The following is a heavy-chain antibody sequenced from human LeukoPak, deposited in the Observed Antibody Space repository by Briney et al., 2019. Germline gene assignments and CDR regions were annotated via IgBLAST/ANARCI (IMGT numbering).Heavy chain of an antibody. CDR3: ARDPNGDYIGTFDM. J-gene: IGHJ3*02. V-gene: IGHV3-23*01. CDR2: ISGSGGST. CDR1: EFTISTYG. Sequence: GGSLRLSCAASEFTISTYGMSWVRQAPGKGLEWVSSISGSGGSTQYADSVQGRFAISGDNSKNTLYLQMNSLRVDDTAMYFCARDPNGDYIGTFDMRGRGTMVSVSS. D-gene: IGHD4-17*01.